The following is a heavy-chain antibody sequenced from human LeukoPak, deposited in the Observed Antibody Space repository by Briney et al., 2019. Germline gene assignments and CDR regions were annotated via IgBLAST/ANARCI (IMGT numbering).Heavy chain of an antibody. D-gene: IGHD3-22*01. CDR3: ASIGYDSSGYYYFDY. CDR2: INSDGSST. J-gene: IGHJ4*02. Sequence: TGGSLRLSCAASGFTFSSYWMHWVRHAPGKGLVWVSRINSDGSSTSYADSVKGRFTIPRDNAKNTLYLQMNSLRAEDTAVYYCASIGYDSSGYYYFDYWGQGTLVTVSS. V-gene: IGHV3-74*01. CDR1: GFTFSSYW.